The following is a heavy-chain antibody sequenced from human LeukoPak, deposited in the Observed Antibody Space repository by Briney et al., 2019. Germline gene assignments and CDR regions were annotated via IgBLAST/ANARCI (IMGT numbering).Heavy chain of an antibody. D-gene: IGHD6-6*01. CDR1: GYTLTELS. J-gene: IGHJ6*02. Sequence: GASVNVSCKVSGYTLTELSMHWVRQAPGKGLEWMGGFDPEDGETIYAQKFQGRVTMTEDTSTDTAYMELSSLRSEDTAVYYCATQAIIAARPGYYYYYGMDVWGQGTTVTVSS. CDR2: FDPEDGET. V-gene: IGHV1-24*01. CDR3: ATQAIIAARPGYYYYYGMDV.